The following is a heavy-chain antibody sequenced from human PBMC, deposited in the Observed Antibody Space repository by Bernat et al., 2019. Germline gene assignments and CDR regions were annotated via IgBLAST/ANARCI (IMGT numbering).Heavy chain of an antibody. D-gene: IGHD6-13*01. V-gene: IGHV3-74*01. Sequence: EVQLVESGGGLVQPGGSLRLSCAASGFTFSSYWMHWVRQAPGKGLVWVSRINSDGSSTSYADSGKGRFTISRDNAKNTLYLQMNSLRAEDTAVYYCARAAGTIHFLTGAQDDYYGMDVWGQGTTVTVSS. CDR2: INSDGSST. CDR1: GFTFSSYW. J-gene: IGHJ6*02. CDR3: ARAAGTIHFLTGAQDDYYGMDV.